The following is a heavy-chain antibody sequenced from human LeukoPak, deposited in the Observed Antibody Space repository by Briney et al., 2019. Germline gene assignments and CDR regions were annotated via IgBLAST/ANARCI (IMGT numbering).Heavy chain of an antibody. D-gene: IGHD6-13*01. CDR3: ARADFSVGGSSWSKRINWFDP. Sequence: SETLSLTCTVSGGSISSGGYYWSWIRQHPGKGLEWIGYIYYSGSTYYNPSLKSRATISVDTSKNQFSLKLSSVTAADTAVYYCARADFSVGGSSWSKRINWFDPWGQGTLVTVSS. CDR2: IYYSGST. J-gene: IGHJ5*02. CDR1: GGSISSGGYY. V-gene: IGHV4-31*03.